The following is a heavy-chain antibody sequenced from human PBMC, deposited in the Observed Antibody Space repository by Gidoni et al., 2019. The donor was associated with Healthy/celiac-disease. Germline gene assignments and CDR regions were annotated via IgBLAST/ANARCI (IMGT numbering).Heavy chain of an antibody. CDR3: AREEGATEY. CDR2: IYTSGST. J-gene: IGHJ4*02. CDR1: GGSISSGSYY. V-gene: IGHV4-61*02. Sequence: QVQLQESGPGLVKPSQTLSLTCTVSGGSISSGSYYWSWIRQPAGKGLEWIGRIYTSGSTNYNPSLKSRVTISVDTSKNQFSLKLSSVTAADTAVYYCAREEGATEYWGQGTLVTVSS. D-gene: IGHD1-26*01.